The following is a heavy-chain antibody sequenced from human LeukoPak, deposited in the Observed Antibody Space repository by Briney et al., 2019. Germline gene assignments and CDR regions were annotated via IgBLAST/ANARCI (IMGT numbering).Heavy chain of an antibody. V-gene: IGHV4-59*01. J-gene: IGHJ4*02. CDR2: IYYSGST. D-gene: IGHD3-10*01. CDR3: ATQYYYGSGSYPPSFDY. Sequence: PSETLSLTCTVSGGSIRSYYWSWIRQPPGKGLEWIGYIYYSGSTDYNPSLKSRVTISVATSKNQFSLKVSSVTAADTAVYYCATQYYYGSGSYPPSFDYWGQGTLVTVSS. CDR1: GGSIRSYY.